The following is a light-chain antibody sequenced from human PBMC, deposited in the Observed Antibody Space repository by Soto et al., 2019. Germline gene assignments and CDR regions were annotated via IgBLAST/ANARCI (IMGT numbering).Light chain of an antibody. CDR3: QQSNSFPRT. CDR1: QAVSTW. J-gene: IGKJ4*01. V-gene: IGKV1-12*01. Sequence: DIQMTQSPSFVSASVGDTVTITCRASQAVSTWLAWYQQKPGDDPKLLIYAASTLQSGVPSRFSGSGSGTDFTLTIRNLQPEDFATYYCQQSNSFPRTFGGGTKVEVK. CDR2: AAS.